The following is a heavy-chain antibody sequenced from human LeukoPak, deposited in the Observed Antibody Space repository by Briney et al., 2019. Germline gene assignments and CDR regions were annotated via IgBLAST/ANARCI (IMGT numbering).Heavy chain of an antibody. CDR2: IKRYESEK. CDR3: ATSQRVVVPAVFVDY. Sequence: GGSLRLSCAASGFMFSRYWMSWVRQAPEKGREWVANIKRYESEKYYVDSVKGRFTISRDNAKNSLYLQMNSLRAEDTAVYYCATSQRVVVPAVFVDYWGQGTLVTVSA. CDR1: GFMFSRYW. J-gene: IGHJ4*02. V-gene: IGHV3-7*01. D-gene: IGHD2-2*01.